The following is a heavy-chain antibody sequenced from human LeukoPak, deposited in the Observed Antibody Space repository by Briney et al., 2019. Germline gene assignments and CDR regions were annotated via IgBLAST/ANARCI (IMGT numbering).Heavy chain of an antibody. V-gene: IGHV4-39*07. CDR1: GGSISSDSYF. D-gene: IGHD5-18*01. Sequence: KPSETLSLTCTVSGGSISSDSYFWGWIRQPPGKGLEWIATIYYSGSTYYNPSLKSRVTISVDTSRNQFSLKLYSVTAADTAVYYCARSRSGYSYDHAAFEIWGQGTMVTVSS. J-gene: IGHJ3*02. CDR3: ARSRSGYSYDHAAFEI. CDR2: IYYSGST.